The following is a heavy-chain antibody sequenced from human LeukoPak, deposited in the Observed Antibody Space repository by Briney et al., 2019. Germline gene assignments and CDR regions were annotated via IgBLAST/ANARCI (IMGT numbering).Heavy chain of an antibody. D-gene: IGHD3-22*01. CDR2: TYYSGST. CDR3: ARVDITTLEVDY. Sequence: SETLSLTCTVSGGSISSGDYYWSWIRQPPGTGLEWIGYTYYSGSTYYNPPLKSRVTISVDTSKNQFSLKLSSVTAADTAVYYCARVDITTLEVDYWGQGTLVTVSS. CDR1: GGSISSGDYY. V-gene: IGHV4-30-4*08. J-gene: IGHJ4*02.